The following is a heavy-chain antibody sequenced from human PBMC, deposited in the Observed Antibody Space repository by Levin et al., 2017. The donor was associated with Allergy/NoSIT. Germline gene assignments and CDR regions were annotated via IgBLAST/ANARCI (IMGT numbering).Heavy chain of an antibody. J-gene: IGHJ4*02. Sequence: SQTLSLTCSVSGGSISSYYWSWIRQPPGKGLEWIGYIYSDGTTNYNPSLKSRVTISVDTSKNQFSLRLSSVTAADTAVYYCAKARYSALFDFWGQGTLVSVSS. CDR3: AKARYSALFDF. D-gene: IGHD5-18*01. CDR2: IYSDGTT. CDR1: GGSISSYY. V-gene: IGHV4-59*01.